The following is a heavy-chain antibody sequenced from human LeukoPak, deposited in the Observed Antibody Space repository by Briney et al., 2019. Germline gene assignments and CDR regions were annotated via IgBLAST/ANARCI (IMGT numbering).Heavy chain of an antibody. CDR2: LSRSGINI. V-gene: IGHV3-11*04. CDR3: ARRVIVVGLDY. CDR1: GFTFYNAW. J-gene: IGHJ4*02. Sequence: GGSLRLSCAASGFTFYNAWMSWVRQAPGQGLEWVSYLSRSGINIYYADSVKGRFTISRDNAKNSLYLQMNSLRAEDTAVYYCARRVIVVGLDYWGQGTLVTVSS. D-gene: IGHD3-22*01.